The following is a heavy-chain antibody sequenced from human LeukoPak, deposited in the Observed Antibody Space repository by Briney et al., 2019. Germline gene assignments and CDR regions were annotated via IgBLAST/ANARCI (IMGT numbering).Heavy chain of an antibody. Sequence: PSETLSLTCTVSGGSLSSYYWSWIRQPPGKGLEWIGYIYYSGSTNYNPSLKSRVTISVDTSKNQCSLKLSSVTAADTAVYYCARHLRGIAAAGNMVSWFDPWGQGTLVTVSS. CDR1: GGSLSSYY. CDR3: ARHLRGIAAAGNMVSWFDP. J-gene: IGHJ5*02. CDR2: IYYSGST. D-gene: IGHD6-13*01. V-gene: IGHV4-59*08.